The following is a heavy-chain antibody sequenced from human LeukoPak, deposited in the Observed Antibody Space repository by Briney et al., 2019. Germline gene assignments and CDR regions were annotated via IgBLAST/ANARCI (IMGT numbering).Heavy chain of an antibody. CDR1: GFTFSNAW. V-gene: IGHV3-15*01. J-gene: IGHJ3*02. D-gene: IGHD4-23*01. Sequence: GGSLRLSCAASGFTFSNAWMSWVRQAPGKGLEWVGRIKSKTDGGTTDYAAPVKGRFTISSDDSKNTLYLQMNSLKTEDTAVYYCTTDQGSTVVTLLWSSGAFDIWGQGTMVTVSS. CDR2: IKSKTDGGTT. CDR3: TTDQGSTVVTLLWSSGAFDI.